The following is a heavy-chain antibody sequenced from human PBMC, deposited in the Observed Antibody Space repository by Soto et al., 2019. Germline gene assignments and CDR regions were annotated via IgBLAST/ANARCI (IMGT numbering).Heavy chain of an antibody. Sequence: SQTLSLTCAISGDSVSSNSAAWNWIRQSPSRGLEWLGRTYYRSKWYNDYAVSVKSRITINPDTSKNQFSLQLNSVTPGDTAVYYCARDLAGGDRYYDFWSGYPPYYYCGMDVWGQGTTVTVSS. D-gene: IGHD3-3*01. J-gene: IGHJ6*02. CDR3: ARDLAGGDRYYDFWSGYPPYYYCGMDV. CDR2: TYYRSKWYN. CDR1: GDSVSSNSAA. V-gene: IGHV6-1*01.